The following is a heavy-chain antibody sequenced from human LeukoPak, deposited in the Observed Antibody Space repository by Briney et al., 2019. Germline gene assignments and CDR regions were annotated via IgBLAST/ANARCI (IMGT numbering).Heavy chain of an antibody. CDR1: GYSISSGYY. CDR3: ALNNYDSSDYYMDV. CDR2: IYHSGST. D-gene: IGHD3-22*01. Sequence: SETLSLTCTVSGYSISSGYYWGWIRQPPGKGLEWIGSIYHSGSTYYNPSLKSRVTISVDTSKNQFSLKLSSVTAADTAVYYCALNNYDSSDYYMDVWGKGTTVTISS. J-gene: IGHJ6*03. V-gene: IGHV4-38-2*02.